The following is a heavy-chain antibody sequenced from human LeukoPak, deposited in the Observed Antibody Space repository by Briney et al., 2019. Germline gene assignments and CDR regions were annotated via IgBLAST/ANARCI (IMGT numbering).Heavy chain of an antibody. CDR3: TRGVALSDHGIIDS. V-gene: IGHV4-38-2*01. D-gene: IGHD1-1*01. CDR1: GNSVSSGLF. CDR2: IYHNGIT. J-gene: IGHJ4*02. Sequence: SETLSLTCAVSGNSVSSGLFWGWIRQPPGKGLEWIATIYHNGITHYNPSLKSRVNISVDTSKNQFSLKMRSVTAADTAVYYCTRGVALSDHGIIDSWGQGTLATVS.